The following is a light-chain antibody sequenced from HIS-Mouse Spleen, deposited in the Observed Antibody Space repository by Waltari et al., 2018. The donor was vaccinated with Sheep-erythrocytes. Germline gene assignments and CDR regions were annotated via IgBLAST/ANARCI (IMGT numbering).Light chain of an antibody. CDR2: YVS. CDR3: CSYAGSYNHV. CDR1: SRDVGGYNY. V-gene: IGLV2-11*01. Sequence: QSALTQPRSVSGSPGQSVTISCTGTSRDVGGYNYVSWSQQHPGKAPKLIIYYVSKRPAGVTDRVSGSKSGNTASLTISGRQAEDEADYYCCSYAGSYNHVFATGTKVTVL. J-gene: IGLJ1*01.